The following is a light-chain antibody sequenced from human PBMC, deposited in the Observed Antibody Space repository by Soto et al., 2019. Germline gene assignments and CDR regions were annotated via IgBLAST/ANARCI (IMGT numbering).Light chain of an antibody. CDR3: SSYTTTSTYV. J-gene: IGLJ1*01. CDR2: EVT. Sequence: QSALTQPASVSGSPGQSITISCTGTSSDVGGYEYVSWYQQYPGKAPKFMIYEVTNRPSGVSHRFSGSKFGNTASLTISGLQAEDEADYYCSSYTTTSTYVFGTGTKLTVL. V-gene: IGLV2-14*01. CDR1: SSDVGGYEY.